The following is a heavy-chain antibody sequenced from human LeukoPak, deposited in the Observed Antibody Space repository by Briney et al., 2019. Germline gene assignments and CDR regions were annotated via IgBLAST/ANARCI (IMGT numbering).Heavy chain of an antibody. CDR1: GYTFTSYY. CDR2: INPSGGST. Sequence: ASVKVSCKASGYTFTSYYMHWVRQAPGQGLEWMGIINPSGGSTSYAQKFQGRVTMTRDASTSTVYMELSRLRSEDTAVYYCARVRRYCSGGSCPNWFDPWGQGTLVAVSS. D-gene: IGHD2-15*01. CDR3: ARVRRYCSGGSCPNWFDP. V-gene: IGHV1-46*01. J-gene: IGHJ5*02.